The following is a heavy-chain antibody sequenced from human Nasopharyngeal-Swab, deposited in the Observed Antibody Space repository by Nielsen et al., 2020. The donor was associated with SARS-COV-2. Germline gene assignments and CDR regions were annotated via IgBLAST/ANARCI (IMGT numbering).Heavy chain of an antibody. CDR3: ARDGGYYYDSSDAFDI. V-gene: IGHV3-11*01. CDR2: ISSSGSTI. CDR1: GFTFSDYY. J-gene: IGHJ3*02. D-gene: IGHD3-22*01. Sequence: GESLKISCAASGFTFSDYYMSWIRQAPGKGLEWVSYISSSGSTIYYADSVKGRFTISRDNAKNSLYLQMNSLRAEDTAVYYCARDGGYYYDSSDAFDIWGQGTMVTVSS.